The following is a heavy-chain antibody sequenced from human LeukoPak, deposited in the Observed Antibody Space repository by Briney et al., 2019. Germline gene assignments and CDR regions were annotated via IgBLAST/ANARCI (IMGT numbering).Heavy chain of an antibody. CDR1: GFTFSSYE. Sequence: GGSLRLSCEASGFTFSSYEMNWVRQAPGKGLEWVSYVSSSGDTIYYADSVKGRFTISRDNAKNSLYLQMNSLRAEDTAVYYCARDHQGFGESIDYWGQGTLVTVSS. CDR2: VSSSGDTI. CDR3: ARDHQGFGESIDY. V-gene: IGHV3-48*03. D-gene: IGHD3-10*01. J-gene: IGHJ4*02.